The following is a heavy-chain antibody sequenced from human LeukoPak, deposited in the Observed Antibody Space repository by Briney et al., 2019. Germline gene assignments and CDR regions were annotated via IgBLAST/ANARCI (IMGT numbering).Heavy chain of an antibody. CDR3: ARGGSVRFLGWLSYYYYGLDV. V-gene: IGHV1-8*01. D-gene: IGHD3-3*01. CDR2: MNPNSGNT. Sequence: ASVKVSCKASGYTFTSYDINWVRQATGQGLEWMGWMNPNSGNTGYAQKFQGRVTMTRNTSISTAYMELSSLRSEDTAVYYCARGGSVRFLGWLSYYYYGLDVWGQGTTVTVSS. CDR1: GYTFTSYD. J-gene: IGHJ6*02.